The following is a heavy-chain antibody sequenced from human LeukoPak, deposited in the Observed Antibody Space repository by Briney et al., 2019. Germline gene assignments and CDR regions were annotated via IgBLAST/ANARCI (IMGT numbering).Heavy chain of an antibody. CDR1: GFTFSSYA. V-gene: IGHV3-23*01. CDR2: ISGGGSST. Sequence: GGSLRLSCAASGFTFSSYAMSWVRQAPGKGLEWVSAISGGGSSTYYAGSVRGRFTTSRDNSTRTVYLQMNSLRVEDTAVYYCAPLAANIFDYWGQGTLVTASS. D-gene: IGHD6-25*01. CDR3: APLAANIFDY. J-gene: IGHJ4*02.